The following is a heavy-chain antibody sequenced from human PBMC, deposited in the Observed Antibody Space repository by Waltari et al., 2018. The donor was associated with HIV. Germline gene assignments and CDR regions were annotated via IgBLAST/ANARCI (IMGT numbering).Heavy chain of an antibody. CDR3: ARGPIMTPGNFYNGFDV. Sequence: QVQLQESCPGLVKPSETLSLTCSVSGGSITNHYLSWIRQSPGKGLEWIGYIYFNGNTNYNSSLKSRVTMSADTSKNQISLKLSSVTAADSAKYYCARGPIMTPGNFYNGFDVWGRGTTVTVS. J-gene: IGHJ6*02. V-gene: IGHV4-59*11. CDR1: GGSITNHY. CDR2: IYFNGNT. D-gene: IGHD2-15*01.